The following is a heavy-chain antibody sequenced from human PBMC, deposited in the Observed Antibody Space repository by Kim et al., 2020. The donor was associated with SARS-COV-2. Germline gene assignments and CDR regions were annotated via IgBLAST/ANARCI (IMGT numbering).Heavy chain of an antibody. V-gene: IGHV3-33*08. CDR1: GFNFNNFG. J-gene: IGHJ4*01. CDR2: ISYDGSKK. Sequence: GGSLRLSCAASGFNFNNFGMHWVRQAPGKGLEWVAGISYDGSKKYYADSVKGRFTISRDNSKNSLYLQMNSLRAEDTALYPCARGLTGGLIDFWG. D-gene: IGHD2-15*01. CDR3: ARGLTGGLIDF.